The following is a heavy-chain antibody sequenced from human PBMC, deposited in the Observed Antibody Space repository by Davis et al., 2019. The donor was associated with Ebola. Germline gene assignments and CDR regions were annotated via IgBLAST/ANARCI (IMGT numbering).Heavy chain of an antibody. D-gene: IGHD3-22*01. CDR3: ARGRGSGYYYVFDY. Sequence: GGSLRLSCAASGFTFSSYSMNRVRQAPGKGLEWVSSISSSSSYIYYADSVKGRFTISRDNAKNSLYLQMNSLRAEDTAVYYCARGRGSGYYYVFDYWGQGTLVTVSS. CDR2: ISSSSSYI. V-gene: IGHV3-21*01. CDR1: GFTFSSYS. J-gene: IGHJ4*02.